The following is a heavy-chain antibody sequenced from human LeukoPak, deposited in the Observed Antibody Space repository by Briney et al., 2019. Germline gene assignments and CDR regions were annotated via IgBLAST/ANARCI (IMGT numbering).Heavy chain of an antibody. Sequence: GGSLRLSCAASGFTFNSYRMNWVRQAPGKGLEWVANIKRDGSEKYYVDSVKGRFTISRDNAKNPLDLQMNSLRVEDTAVYYCARLGPASSGWPESFDYWGQGTLVTVSS. CDR3: ARLGPASSGWPESFDY. D-gene: IGHD6-19*01. V-gene: IGHV3-7*03. CDR2: IKRDGSEK. J-gene: IGHJ4*02. CDR1: GFTFNSYR.